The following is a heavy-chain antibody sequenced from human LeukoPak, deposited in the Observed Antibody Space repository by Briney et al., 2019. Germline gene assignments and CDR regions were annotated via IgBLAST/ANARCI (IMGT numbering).Heavy chain of an antibody. Sequence: GGSLRLSCAASGFTFSRYAMSWVRQAPGKGLEWISAISGSGGSAYYADSVKGRFTISRDNSKNTLYLQMNSLRAEDTAVYYCAKDRWELDSWGQGTLVTASS. CDR1: GFTFSRYA. J-gene: IGHJ4*02. CDR3: AKDRWELDS. CDR2: ISGSGGSA. V-gene: IGHV3-23*01. D-gene: IGHD4-23*01.